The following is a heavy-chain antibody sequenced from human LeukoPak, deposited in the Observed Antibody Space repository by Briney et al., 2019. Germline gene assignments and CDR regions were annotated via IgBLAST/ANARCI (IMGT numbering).Heavy chain of an antibody. Sequence: PGGSLRPSCAASGFTFSSYGMHWVRQAPGKGLEWVAVIWYDGSNKYYADSVKGRFTISRDNSKNTLYLQMNSLRAEDTAVYYCARDHGTRRYFDYWGQGTLVTVSS. D-gene: IGHD1-7*01. V-gene: IGHV3-33*01. CDR1: GFTFSSYG. J-gene: IGHJ4*02. CDR3: ARDHGTRRYFDY. CDR2: IWYDGSNK.